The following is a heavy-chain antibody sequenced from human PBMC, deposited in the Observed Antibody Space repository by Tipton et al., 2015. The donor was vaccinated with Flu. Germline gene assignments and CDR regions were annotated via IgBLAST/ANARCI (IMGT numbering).Heavy chain of an antibody. J-gene: IGHJ6*02. CDR1: GFTFSDYY. Sequence: SLRLSCAASGFTFSDYYMSWIRQAPGKGLEWVSYISSSGSTIYYADSVKGRFTISRDNAKNSLYLQMNSLRAEDTAVYYCARDRVYSSGWYEVVAAREYYYGMDVWGQGTTVTVSS. V-gene: IGHV3-11*01. CDR2: ISSSGSTI. CDR3: ARDRVYSSGWYEVVAAREYYYGMDV. D-gene: IGHD6-19*01.